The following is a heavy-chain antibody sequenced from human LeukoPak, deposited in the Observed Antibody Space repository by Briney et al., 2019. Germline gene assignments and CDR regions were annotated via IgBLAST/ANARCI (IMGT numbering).Heavy chain of an antibody. CDR3: ARGGTGATRDDTFDI. Sequence: SGGSLRLSCADFGFTFSSYSMNWVRQAPGKGLEWASSISSGSSYIFYADSVKGRFTISRDNAKNSLYLQMNSLRAEDTAVYYCARGGTGATRDDTFDIWGQGTMVTVSS. D-gene: IGHD1-7*01. CDR2: ISSGSSYI. J-gene: IGHJ3*02. V-gene: IGHV3-21*01. CDR1: GFTFSSYS.